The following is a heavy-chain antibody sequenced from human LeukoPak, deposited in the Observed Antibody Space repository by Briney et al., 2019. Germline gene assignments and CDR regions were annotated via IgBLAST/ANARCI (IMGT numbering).Heavy chain of an antibody. Sequence: SETLSLTCTVSGGSISSYYWSWIRQPAGKGLEWIGRIYTSGSTNYNPSLKSRATMSVDTSKNQFSLKLSSVTAADTAVYYCARGYYYGDYADYWGQGTLVTVSS. J-gene: IGHJ4*02. CDR1: GGSISSYY. V-gene: IGHV4-4*07. CDR2: IYTSGST. CDR3: ARGYYYGDYADY. D-gene: IGHD4-17*01.